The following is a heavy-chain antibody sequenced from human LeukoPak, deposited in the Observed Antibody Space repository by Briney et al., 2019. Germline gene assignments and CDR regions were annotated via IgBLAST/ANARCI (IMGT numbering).Heavy chain of an antibody. CDR3: ATTYQYSNYGGVGY. J-gene: IGHJ4*02. V-gene: IGHV4-39*01. CDR2: IYYSGST. CDR1: GGSISSSSYY. Sequence: SETLSLTCTVSGGSISSSSYYWGWIRQPPGKGLEWIGSIYYSGSTYYNPSPKSRVTISVDTSKNQFSLKLSSVTAADTAVYYCATTYQYSNYGGVGYWGQGTLVTVSS. D-gene: IGHD4-11*01.